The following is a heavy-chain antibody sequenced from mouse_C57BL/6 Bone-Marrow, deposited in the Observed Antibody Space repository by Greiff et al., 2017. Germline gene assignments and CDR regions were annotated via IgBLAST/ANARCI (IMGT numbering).Heavy chain of an antibody. CDR1: GFTFSDYY. V-gene: IGHV5-16*01. CDR2: INYDGSST. Sequence: VKVVESEGGLVQPGSSMKLSCTASGFTFSDYYIAWVRQVPEKGLEWVANINYDGSSTYYLDSLKSRLIISRDNAKNILYLQMSSLKSEDTATYYCARERGQGDFDYWGQGTTLTVSS. CDR3: ARERGQGDFDY. J-gene: IGHJ2*01. D-gene: IGHD3-3*01.